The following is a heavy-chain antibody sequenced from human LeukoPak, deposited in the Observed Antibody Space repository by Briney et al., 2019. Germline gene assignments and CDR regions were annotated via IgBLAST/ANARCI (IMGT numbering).Heavy chain of an antibody. V-gene: IGHV4-39*01. CDR1: GGSISSSSYY. CDR3: ARLGGGSYRDY. J-gene: IGHJ4*02. Sequence: PSETLSLTCTVSGGSISSSSYYWGWIRQPPGKGLEWIGSIYYSGSTYYNPSLKSRVTISVDTSKNQFSLKLSSVTAADTAVYYCARLGGGSYRDYWGQGTLVTVSS. D-gene: IGHD1-26*01. CDR2: IYYSGST.